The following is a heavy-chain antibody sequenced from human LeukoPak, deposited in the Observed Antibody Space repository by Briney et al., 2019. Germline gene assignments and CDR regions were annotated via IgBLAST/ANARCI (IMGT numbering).Heavy chain of an antibody. D-gene: IGHD1-26*01. CDR1: GYSISSGYY. J-gene: IGHJ4*02. CDR3: ARVTVGALDY. CDR2: IYYSGST. V-gene: IGHV4-61*01. Sequence: PSETLSLTCTVSGYSISSGYYWSWIRQPPGKGLEWIGYIYYSGSTNYNPSLKSRVTISVDMSKNQFSLKLSSVTAADTAVYYCARVTVGALDYWGQGTLVTVSS.